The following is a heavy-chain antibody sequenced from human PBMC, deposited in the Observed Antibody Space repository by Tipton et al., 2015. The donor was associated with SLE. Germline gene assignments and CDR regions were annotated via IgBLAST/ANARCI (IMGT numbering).Heavy chain of an antibody. D-gene: IGHD3-10*01. V-gene: IGHV3-23*01. CDR1: GFTFSNYG. CDR3: AKLAVRRLFWNSGPYFEY. Sequence: SLRLSCAASGFTFSNYGMSWVRQAPGRGLEWVASISDSGDRTYYADSVKGRFSFSRDNSKNTLYLQINSLRAEDTAVYYCAKLAVRRLFWNSGPYFEYWGQGTLVTVSS. CDR2: ISDSGDRT. J-gene: IGHJ4*02.